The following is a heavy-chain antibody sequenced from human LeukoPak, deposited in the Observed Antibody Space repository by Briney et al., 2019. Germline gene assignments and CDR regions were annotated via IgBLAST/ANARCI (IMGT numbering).Heavy chain of an antibody. V-gene: IGHV1-2*02. CDR1: GYSFAGYH. Sequence: GASVKVSCKSSGYSFAGYHMHWVRQAPGQGLEWMGWVNPNGGDTNYAQKFQGRVTMTRDTSVSTAYMELSGLRSDDTAVYYCAREYSNGDRGAFDIWGQGTMVTVSS. D-gene: IGHD6-25*01. CDR3: AREYSNGDRGAFDI. J-gene: IGHJ3*02. CDR2: VNPNGGDT.